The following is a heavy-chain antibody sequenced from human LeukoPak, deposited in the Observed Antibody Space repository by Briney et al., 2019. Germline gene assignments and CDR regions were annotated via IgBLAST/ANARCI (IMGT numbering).Heavy chain of an antibody. V-gene: IGHV4-38-2*02. J-gene: IGHJ4*02. D-gene: IGHD3-16*01. CDR2: IYYSGST. Sequence: SETLSLTCAVSGYSISSGYYWGWIRQPPGKGLEWIGYIYYSGSTYYNPSLKSRVTISVDTSKNQFPLKLSSVTAADTAVYYCARDRGGYGDFDYWGQGTLVTVSS. CDR3: ARDRGGYGDFDY. CDR1: GYSISSGYY.